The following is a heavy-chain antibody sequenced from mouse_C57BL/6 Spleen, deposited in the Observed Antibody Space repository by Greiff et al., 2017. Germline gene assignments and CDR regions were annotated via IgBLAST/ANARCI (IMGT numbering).Heavy chain of an antibody. Sequence: DVHLVESGGGLVKPGGSLKLSCAASGFTFSDYGMHWVRQAPEKGLEWVAYISSGSSTNYYADTVKGRFTISRDNAKNTLFLQMTSLRSEDTAMYYCARSGTGYFDYWGQGTTLTVSS. CDR2: ISSGSSTN. CDR3: ARSGTGYFDY. J-gene: IGHJ2*01. V-gene: IGHV5-17*01. D-gene: IGHD4-1*01. CDR1: GFTFSDYG.